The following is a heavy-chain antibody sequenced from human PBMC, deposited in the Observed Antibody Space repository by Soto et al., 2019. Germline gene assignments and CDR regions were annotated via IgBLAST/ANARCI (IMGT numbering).Heavy chain of an antibody. D-gene: IGHD3-10*01. CDR3: ARDRARYYYGSGPFDP. CDR2: ISYDGSNK. V-gene: IGHV3-30*14. Sequence: QVQLVESGGGVVQPGRSLRLSCAASGFTFSSYAMHWVRQAPGKGLEWVAVISYDGSNKYYADSVKGRFTISRDNSKNTLYLKMNSLRAEDTAVYYCARDRARYYYGSGPFDPWGQGTLVTVSS. CDR1: GFTFSSYA. J-gene: IGHJ5*02.